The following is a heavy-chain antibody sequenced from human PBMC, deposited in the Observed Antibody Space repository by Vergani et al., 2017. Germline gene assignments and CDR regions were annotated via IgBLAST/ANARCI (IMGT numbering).Heavy chain of an antibody. V-gene: IGHV1-69*08. CDR2: IIPVLGKT. CDR3: ARDPRGYGGDPEDYYY. D-gene: IGHD2-21*02. Sequence: QVQLVQSGAEVKKPGSSVKVSCKASGATFRSHTISWVRQVPGQGLEWMGRIIPVLGKTKYAQDFQGRLTITADTSTSTAYMELTSLRSQDTAVYYCARDPRGYGGDPEDYYY. CDR1: GATFRSHT. J-gene: IGHJ6*01.